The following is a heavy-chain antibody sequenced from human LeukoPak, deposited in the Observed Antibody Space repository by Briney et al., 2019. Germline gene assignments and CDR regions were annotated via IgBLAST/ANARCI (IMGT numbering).Heavy chain of an antibody. Sequence: GESLKISCKGSGYSFTSYWIGWVRQMPGKGLEWMGIIYPGDSDTRYSPSFQGQVTISAQKSISTAYLQWSSLKASDTAMYYCASNYDILTGPFDPWGQGTLVTVSS. CDR1: GYSFTSYW. CDR3: ASNYDILTGPFDP. CDR2: IYPGDSDT. J-gene: IGHJ5*02. V-gene: IGHV5-51*01. D-gene: IGHD3-9*01.